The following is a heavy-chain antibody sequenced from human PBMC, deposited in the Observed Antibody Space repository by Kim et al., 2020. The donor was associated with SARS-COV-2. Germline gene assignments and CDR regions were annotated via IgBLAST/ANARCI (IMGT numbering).Heavy chain of an antibody. Sequence: VRGRFTISRDNCKNTLYLQMNSLGAEDTAVYYCAKGRGIAAAGTPSLFDPWGQGTLVTVSS. V-gene: IGHV3-30*14. D-gene: IGHD6-13*01. J-gene: IGHJ5*02. CDR3: AKGRGIAAAGTPSLFDP.